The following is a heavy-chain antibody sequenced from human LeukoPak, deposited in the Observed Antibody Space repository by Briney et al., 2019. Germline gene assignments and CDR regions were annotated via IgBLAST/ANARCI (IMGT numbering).Heavy chain of an antibody. D-gene: IGHD6-19*01. CDR1: EYTFTGYY. Sequence: ASVKVSCKASEYTFTGYYMHWVRQAPGQGLEWMGWINPNSGGTNYAQKFQGWVTMTRDTSISTAYMELSRLRSDDTAVYYCARDRMGYSSGWYYFDYWGQGTLVTVSS. CDR2: INPNSGGT. J-gene: IGHJ4*02. V-gene: IGHV1-2*04. CDR3: ARDRMGYSSGWYYFDY.